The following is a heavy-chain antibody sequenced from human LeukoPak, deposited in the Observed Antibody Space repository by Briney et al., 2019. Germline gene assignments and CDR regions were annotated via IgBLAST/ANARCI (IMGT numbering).Heavy chain of an antibody. Sequence: GGSLRLSCVASGFTLSSFSMHWVRQPPGNGLEWVAVISHDGSHKSYADSVRGRFTISRDNSKNTLSLQMNTLRPDDTALFYCARDPNRLADYGGDYFDHWGQGTLVTVSS. CDR2: ISHDGSHK. D-gene: IGHD4-23*01. V-gene: IGHV3-30*04. J-gene: IGHJ4*02. CDR1: GFTLSSFS. CDR3: ARDPNRLADYGGDYFDH.